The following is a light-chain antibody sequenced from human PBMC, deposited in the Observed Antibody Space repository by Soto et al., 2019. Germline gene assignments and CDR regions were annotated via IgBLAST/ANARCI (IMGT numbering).Light chain of an antibody. Sequence: QSVLTQPASVSGSPGQSITIYCTGTSXDIGAYNYVSWYQQYPGRAPKLMIYEVNNRPSGVSNRFSGSKSGNTASLTISGLQAEDEADYYCSSFTTSSTYVVGAGTKVTVL. CDR2: EVN. V-gene: IGLV2-14*01. CDR3: SSFTTSSTYV. CDR1: SXDIGAYNY. J-gene: IGLJ1*01.